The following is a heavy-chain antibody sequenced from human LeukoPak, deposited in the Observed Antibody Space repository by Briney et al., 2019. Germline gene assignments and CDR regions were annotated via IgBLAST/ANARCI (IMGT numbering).Heavy chain of an antibody. D-gene: IGHD4-23*01. V-gene: IGHV4-59*02. J-gene: IGHJ3*02. CDR1: GGSVSGYY. CDR2: VYYSGST. Sequence: SETLSLTCVVSGGSVSGYYWGWIRQPPGRGLEWIGYVYYSGSTNYNPSFKSRITISVDTSRNQFSLQLSSVTAADTAVYYCARFDYDGAFDIWGQGTMVTVSS. CDR3: ARFDYDGAFDI.